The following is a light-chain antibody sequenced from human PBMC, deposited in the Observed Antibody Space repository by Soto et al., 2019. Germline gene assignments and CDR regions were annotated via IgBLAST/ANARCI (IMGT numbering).Light chain of an antibody. V-gene: IGKV3-15*01. CDR2: RTS. CDR3: QQYNSWPRVT. J-gene: IGKJ4*01. Sequence: EIVMTQSPATLSVSPGERATLSCRASQSISSNLAWYQQKPGQAPRLLMFRTSSRATGFPARFSGSGSGTEFNLTISSLQSEDVGVYYCQQYNSWPRVTFGGGTKVEIK. CDR1: QSISSN.